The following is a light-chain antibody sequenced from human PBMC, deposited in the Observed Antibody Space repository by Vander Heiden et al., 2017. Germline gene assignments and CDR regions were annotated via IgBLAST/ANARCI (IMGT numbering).Light chain of an antibody. CDR3: PQRTSGPPMLT. Sequence: EIVLTQSPATLSLSPGERATLSCRASQRISSYLDWYKKKPGQAPRLLISDASHRATGIKARFNGSGYGTDFTLTISSREPADFELYYCPQRTSGPPMLTFGGGTKVDIK. CDR2: DAS. V-gene: IGKV3-11*01. J-gene: IGKJ4*01. CDR1: QRISSY.